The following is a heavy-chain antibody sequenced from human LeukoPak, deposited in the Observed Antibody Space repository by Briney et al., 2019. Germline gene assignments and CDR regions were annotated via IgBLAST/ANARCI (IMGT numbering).Heavy chain of an antibody. Sequence: QPGGSLRLSCAASGFTFTNYWMSWLRQPPGKGLELLANIKQDRSEKYYVDSVKGRFTISRDNDKNSLYLQMNSLRAEDTAVYYCATLREIPVFGVVTKSTSYFDYWGQGTLVTVSS. CDR3: ATLREIPVFGVVTKSTSYFDY. J-gene: IGHJ4*02. CDR1: GFTFTNYW. CDR2: IKQDRSEK. D-gene: IGHD3-3*01. V-gene: IGHV3-7*01.